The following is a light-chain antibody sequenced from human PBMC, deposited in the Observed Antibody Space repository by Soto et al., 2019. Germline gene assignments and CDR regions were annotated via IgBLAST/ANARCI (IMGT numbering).Light chain of an antibody. Sequence: MLSQSPATLSMNPGERATLFCRASQGISTLLAWYQQKPGQAPRLLIYAASTRAAGIPARFSGSGSGTDFALTISSLQSEDFAIYYCQQYYDWPITFGQRRRPAVK. CDR3: QQYYDWPIT. CDR1: QGISTL. CDR2: AAS. J-gene: IGKJ5*01. V-gene: IGKV3-15*01.